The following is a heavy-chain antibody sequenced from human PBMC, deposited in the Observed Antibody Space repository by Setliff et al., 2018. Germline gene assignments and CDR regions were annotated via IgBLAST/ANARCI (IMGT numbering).Heavy chain of an antibody. CDR1: GFTVSVNY. D-gene: IGHD3-10*01. CDR2: IYSSGDT. CDR3: APVEGRFTISRDDSRNTLSLQMNSLKTEDTAVYYCTTGATI. J-gene: IGHJ3*02. V-gene: IGHV3-66*02. Sequence: GGSLRLSCAASGFTVSVNYMSWVRQAPGQGLEWVSVIYSSGDTYTADSVRGRFIISRDNSKNMVYLQMNSLRSDGGTIDDAAPVEGRFTISRDDSRNTLSLQMNSLKTEDTAVYYCTTGATIWGQGTMVTVSS.